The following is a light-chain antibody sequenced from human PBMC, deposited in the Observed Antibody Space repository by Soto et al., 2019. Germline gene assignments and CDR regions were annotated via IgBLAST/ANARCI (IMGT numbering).Light chain of an antibody. J-gene: IGKJ1*01. CDR2: GAS. CDR1: QSVSSN. CDR3: QQYNNWPWT. Sequence: EIVITQSPGTLSVSPGERATLSCRASQSVSSNLGWYQQKPGQAPRLLIYGASTRATGISARFSGSGSGTEFTLTISSLQSEDFAVYHCQQYNNWPWTFGQGTKV. V-gene: IGKV3-15*01.